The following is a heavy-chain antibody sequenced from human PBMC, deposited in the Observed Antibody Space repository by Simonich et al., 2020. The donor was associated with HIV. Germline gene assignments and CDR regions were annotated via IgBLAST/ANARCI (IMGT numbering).Heavy chain of an antibody. CDR1: GGSISSSSYY. J-gene: IGHJ2*01. V-gene: IGHV4-39*01. CDR2: IYYIGST. CDR3: ARPGLAVAGPTYWYFDL. D-gene: IGHD6-19*01. Sequence: QLQLQESGPGLVKPSETLSLTCSVSGGSISSSSYYWGWIRQPPGKGLEWIGSIYYIGSTYYNPSLKSRVTISVDTSKIQFSLNLSSVTAADTAVYYCARPGLAVAGPTYWYFDLWGRGTLVTVSS.